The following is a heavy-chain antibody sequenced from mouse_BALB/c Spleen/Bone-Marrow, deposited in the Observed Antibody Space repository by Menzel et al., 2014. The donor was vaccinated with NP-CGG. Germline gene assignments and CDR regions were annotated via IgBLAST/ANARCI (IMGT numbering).Heavy chain of an antibody. CDR3: ARVYDYDFDY. V-gene: IGHV5-6-5*01. Sequence: EVQVVESGGGLVKPGGSLKLSCAASGFTFSNFAMSWVRQTPDKRLEWVASISSGGSAYYPDSVKGRLSISRDNARDILFLQMSSLRSEDTAMYYCARVYDYDFDYWGQGTTLTVSS. CDR1: GFTFSNFA. CDR2: ISSGGSA. D-gene: IGHD2-4*01. J-gene: IGHJ2*01.